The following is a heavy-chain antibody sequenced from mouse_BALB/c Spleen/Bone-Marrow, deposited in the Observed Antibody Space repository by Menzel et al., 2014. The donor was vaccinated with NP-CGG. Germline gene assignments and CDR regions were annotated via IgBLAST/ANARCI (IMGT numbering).Heavy chain of an antibody. D-gene: IGHD2-14*01. Sequence: VQLQQSGAELMKPGASVKISCKATGYTFSSYRIEWGKQRPGHGLEWIGEILPGSGSTNYNEKFKGKATFTADTSSNTAYMELSRLPSDDSAVYYCAGGEVRGKDYFDYWGQGPTLTVSS. CDR1: GYTFSSYR. V-gene: IGHV1-9*01. J-gene: IGHJ2*01. CDR2: ILPGSGST. CDR3: AGGEVRGKDYFDY.